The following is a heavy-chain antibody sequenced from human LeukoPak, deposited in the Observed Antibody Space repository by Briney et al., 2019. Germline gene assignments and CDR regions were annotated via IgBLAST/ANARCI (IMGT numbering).Heavy chain of an antibody. D-gene: IGHD5-24*01. V-gene: IGHV3-23*01. J-gene: IGHJ4*02. CDR3: AKDQNAYNYVFDY. CDR1: GFTFSSYA. Sequence: GGSLRLSCAASGFTFSSYAMSWVRQAPGKGLEWVSTITGSGGGTYYADSVKGRFSISRDNSKNTLYLQMNRLRAEDTALYYCAKDQNAYNYVFDYWGQGTLVTVSS. CDR2: ITGSGGGT.